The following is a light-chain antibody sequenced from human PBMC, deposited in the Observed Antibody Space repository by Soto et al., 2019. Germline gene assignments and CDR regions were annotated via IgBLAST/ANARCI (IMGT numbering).Light chain of an antibody. CDR3: QQYGSSLRT. V-gene: IGKV3-20*01. CDR1: QSVSSSS. Sequence: EIVLTQSPGTLSLSPGERATLSCRASQSVSSSSLDWYQQKPGPAPRLLIYDASSRATGIPDRFSGSGSGTDFTLTISRLEPEDFAVYYCQQYGSSLRTFGQGTKVEIK. J-gene: IGKJ1*01. CDR2: DAS.